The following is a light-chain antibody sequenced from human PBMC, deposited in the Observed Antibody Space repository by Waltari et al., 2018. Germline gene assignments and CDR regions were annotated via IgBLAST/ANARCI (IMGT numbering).Light chain of an antibody. CDR3: QQSYDNPLT. J-gene: IGKJ4*01. V-gene: IGKV1-39*01. CDR2: ASS. CDR1: QSISTS. Sequence: DILMTQSPSSLSASVGDRVTITCRASQSISTSVHWYQHKPCYAPRRLVYASSGLQSGVPSKFSGGGFGTNFTLTITSLEPEDFATYYCQQSYDNPLTFGGGTRVESK.